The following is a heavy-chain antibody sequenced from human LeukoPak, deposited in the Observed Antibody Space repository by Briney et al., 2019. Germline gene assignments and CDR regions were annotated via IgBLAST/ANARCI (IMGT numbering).Heavy chain of an antibody. V-gene: IGHV1-3*01. J-gene: IGHJ4*02. D-gene: IGHD2-21*02. CDR3: ARGPYCGGDCYPDY. CDR1: GYTFTSYA. Sequence: GASVKVSCKASGYTFTSYAMHWVRQAPGQRLEWMGWINAGNGNTKYSQKFQGRVTTTRDTSASTAYMELSSLRSEDTAVYYCARGPYCGGDCYPDYWGQGTLVTVSS. CDR2: INAGNGNT.